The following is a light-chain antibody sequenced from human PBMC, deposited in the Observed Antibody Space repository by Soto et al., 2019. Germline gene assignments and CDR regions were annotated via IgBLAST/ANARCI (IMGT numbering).Light chain of an antibody. CDR1: QSVSSN. Sequence: EILMTQSPATLSVSPGERATLSCRASQSVSSNLAWYQQKPGQAPRLLIYGASTRATGIPARFSGSGSGTEFTLTIRSLQSEDFAVYYCQQYNNWPLWTFGQGTKVEIK. CDR2: GAS. V-gene: IGKV3-15*01. CDR3: QQYNNWPLWT. J-gene: IGKJ1*01.